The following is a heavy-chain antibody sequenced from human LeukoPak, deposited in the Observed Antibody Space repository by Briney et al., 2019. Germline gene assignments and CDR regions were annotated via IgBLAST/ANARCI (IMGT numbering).Heavy chain of an antibody. CDR1: GYSISSGYY. Sequence: PSETLSLTCAVSGYSISSGYYWGWIRQPPGKGLEWIGSIYHSGSTYYNPYLKSRVTISVDTSKNQFSLKLSSVTAADTAVYYCARLKNDYGEYYFDYWGQGTLVTVSS. CDR3: ARLKNDYGEYYFDY. CDR2: IYHSGST. D-gene: IGHD4-17*01. J-gene: IGHJ4*02. V-gene: IGHV4-38-2*01.